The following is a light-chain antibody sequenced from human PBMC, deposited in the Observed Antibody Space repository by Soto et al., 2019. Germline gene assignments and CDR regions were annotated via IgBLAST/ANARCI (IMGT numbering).Light chain of an antibody. CDR1: HNIRNN. V-gene: IGKV3-15*01. CDR2: YAS. J-gene: IGKJ4*01. Sequence: VVLTQSPATLSVSPGETVTLSCRASHNIRNNLAWYQHKPGQAPRLLISYASNGATGVPGRFSGSGSGTEFALTISSLQSEDSAVYYCQHFYNWPVTFGGGTKV. CDR3: QHFYNWPVT.